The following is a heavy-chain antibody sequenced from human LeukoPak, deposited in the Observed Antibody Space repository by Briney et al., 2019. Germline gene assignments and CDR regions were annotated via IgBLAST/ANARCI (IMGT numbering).Heavy chain of an antibody. J-gene: IGHJ4*02. V-gene: IGHV3-30*04. CDR3: ARAIVGATYDY. CDR2: IFSDEKTQ. Sequence: GGSLRLSCEASGFIFSEFAMTWVRQAPGKGLEWVAVIFSDEKTQVYADSVKGRFTISRDNAKDSLYLQMNSLRAEDTAVYYCARAIVGATYDYWGQGTLVTVSS. D-gene: IGHD1-26*01. CDR1: GFIFSEFA.